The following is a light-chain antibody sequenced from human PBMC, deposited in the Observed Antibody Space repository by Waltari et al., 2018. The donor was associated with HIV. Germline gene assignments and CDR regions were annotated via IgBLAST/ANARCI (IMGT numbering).Light chain of an antibody. V-gene: IGKV1-5*03. CDR2: KAS. CDR1: QSISDW. Sequence: DIQMTQSPSTLSASAGDRVTITCRASQSISDWLAWYQQKPGKAPKLLIYKASTLQSGVPSRFSGTGSGTEFTLTISSLQPDDFATYYCQQYNNYSTFGQGTQVEIK. J-gene: IGKJ1*01. CDR3: QQYNNYST.